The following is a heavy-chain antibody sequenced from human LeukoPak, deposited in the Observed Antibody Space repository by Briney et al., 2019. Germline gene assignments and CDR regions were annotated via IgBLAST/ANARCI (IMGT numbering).Heavy chain of an antibody. CDR3: ARDYSNYFYYYMDV. J-gene: IGHJ6*03. V-gene: IGHV1-8*01. CDR1: GYTFTSYD. D-gene: IGHD4-11*01. Sequence: ASLKVSCKASGYTFTSYDINWVRQATGQGLEWMGWMNPNSGNTGYAQKFQGRVTMTRNTSISTAYMELSSLRSEDTAVYYCARDYSNYFYYYMDVWGKGTTVTVSS. CDR2: MNPNSGNT.